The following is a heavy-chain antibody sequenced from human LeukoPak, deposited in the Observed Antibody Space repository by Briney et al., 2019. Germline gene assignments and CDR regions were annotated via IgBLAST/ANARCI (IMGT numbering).Heavy chain of an antibody. V-gene: IGHV3-74*01. CDR2: INSDGSST. Sequence: GGSLRLSCAASGFTFSSYWIHWVRQAPGKGLVWVSRINSDGSSTSYADSVKGRFTISRDNAKNTLYLQMNSLRAEDTAVYYCARGPLTIFGVVVGDNYYYRDVWGKGTTVTVSS. CDR1: GFTFSSYW. J-gene: IGHJ6*03. D-gene: IGHD3-3*01. CDR3: ARGPLTIFGVVVGDNYYYRDV.